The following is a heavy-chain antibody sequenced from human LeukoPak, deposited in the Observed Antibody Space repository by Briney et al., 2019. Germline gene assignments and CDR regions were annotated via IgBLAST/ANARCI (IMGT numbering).Heavy chain of an antibody. J-gene: IGHJ4*02. CDR2: IYTSGST. CDR1: GGSFSGYY. Sequence: SETLSLTCAVYGGSFSGYYWSWIRQPAGKGLEWIGRIYTSGSTNYNPSLKSRVTISVDTSKNQFSLKLSSVTAADTAVYYCARDHRSSSWSYFDYWGQGTLVTVSS. D-gene: IGHD6-13*01. CDR3: ARDHRSSSWSYFDY. V-gene: IGHV4-4*07.